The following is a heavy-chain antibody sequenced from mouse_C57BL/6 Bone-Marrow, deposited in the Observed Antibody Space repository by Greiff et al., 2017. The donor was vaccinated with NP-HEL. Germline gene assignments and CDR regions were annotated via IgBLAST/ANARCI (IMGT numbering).Heavy chain of an antibody. D-gene: IGHD1-1*01. CDR1: GYTFTSYW. J-gene: IGHJ2*01. V-gene: IGHV1-64*01. CDR3: ARGKITTVVADY. Sequence: VQLQQSGAELVKPGASVKLSCKASGYTFTSYWMHWVKQRPGQGLEWIGMIHPNSGSTNYNEKFKSKATLTVDKSSSTAYMQLSSLTSEDSAVYYCARGKITTVVADYWGQGTTLTVSS. CDR2: IHPNSGST.